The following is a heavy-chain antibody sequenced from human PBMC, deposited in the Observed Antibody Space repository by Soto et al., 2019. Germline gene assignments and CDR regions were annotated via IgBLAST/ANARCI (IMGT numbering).Heavy chain of an antibody. J-gene: IGHJ6*02. CDR2: IIPIFGTA. Sequence: QVQLVQSGAEVKKPGSSVKVSCKASGGTFSSYAISWVRQAPGQGLEWMGGIIPIFGTANYAQKFQGRVTITADESTSTAYMELSSLRSEDTAVYYCARAYCGGDCYSDYYYGMDVWGQGTTVTVSS. CDR3: ARAYCGGDCYSDYYYGMDV. V-gene: IGHV1-69*01. CDR1: GGTFSSYA. D-gene: IGHD2-21*02.